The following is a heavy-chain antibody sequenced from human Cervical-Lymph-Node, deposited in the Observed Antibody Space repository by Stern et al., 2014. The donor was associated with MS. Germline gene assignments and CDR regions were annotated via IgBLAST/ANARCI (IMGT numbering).Heavy chain of an antibody. D-gene: IGHD1-14*01. J-gene: IGHJ6*02. Sequence: VHLVESGGGVVQPGRSLRLSCAASGFTFSSYGMHWVRQAPGKGLEWVAVIWYDGSNKYYADSVKGRFTISRDNSKNTLYLQMNSLRAEDTAVYYCARDFRRYIGDYYYYYYGMDVWGQGTTVTVSS. CDR3: ARDFRRYIGDYYYYYYGMDV. V-gene: IGHV3-33*01. CDR2: IWYDGSNK. CDR1: GFTFSSYG.